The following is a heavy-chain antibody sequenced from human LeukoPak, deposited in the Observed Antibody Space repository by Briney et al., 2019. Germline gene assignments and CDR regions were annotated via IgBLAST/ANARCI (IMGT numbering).Heavy chain of an antibody. CDR3: ARETDY. CDR2: IYTSGST. CDR1: GGSISSGSYY. J-gene: IGHJ4*02. Sequence: SETLSPTCTVSGGSISSGSYYWSWIRQPAGKGLEWIGRIYTSGSTNYNPSLKSRVTISVDTSKNQFSLKLSSVTAADTAVYYCARETDYWGQGTLVTVSS. V-gene: IGHV4-61*02.